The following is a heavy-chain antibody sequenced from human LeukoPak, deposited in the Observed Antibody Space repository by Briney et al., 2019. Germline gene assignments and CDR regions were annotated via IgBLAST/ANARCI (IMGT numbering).Heavy chain of an antibody. CDR3: AKDNPPGNYDFWSGASRKAFDI. Sequence: GGSLRLSCVASGFTFSSFGMHWVRQAPGKGLEWVAVISYDGSNKYYADSVKGRFTISRDNSKNTLYLQMNSLRAEDTAVYYCAKDNPPGNYDFWSGASRKAFDIWGQGTMVTVSS. V-gene: IGHV3-30*18. D-gene: IGHD3-3*01. J-gene: IGHJ3*02. CDR1: GFTFSSFG. CDR2: ISYDGSNK.